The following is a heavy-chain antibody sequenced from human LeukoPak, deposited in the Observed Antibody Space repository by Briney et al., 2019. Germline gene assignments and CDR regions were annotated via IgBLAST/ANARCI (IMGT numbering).Heavy chain of an antibody. J-gene: IGHJ4*02. V-gene: IGHV1-18*01. CDR2: ISASNGNT. Sequence: GASVKVSCKASGYTFTRYGISWVRQAPGQGLQWLGWISASNGNTNYAQKFQGRVTMTRDTSISTAYMELSRLRSDDTAVYYCARVYSGSLDYWGQGTLVTVSS. CDR1: GYTFTRYG. CDR3: ARVYSGSLDY. D-gene: IGHD3-10*01.